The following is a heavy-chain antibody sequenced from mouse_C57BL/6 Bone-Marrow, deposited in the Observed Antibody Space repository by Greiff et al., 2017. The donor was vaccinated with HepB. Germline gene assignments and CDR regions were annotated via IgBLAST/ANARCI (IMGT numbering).Heavy chain of an antibody. Sequence: QVQLKESGAELAKPGASVKLSCKASGYTFTSYWMHWVKQRPGQGLEWIGYINPSSGYTKYNQKFKDKATLTADKSSITAYMQLSSLTYEDSAVYYCATIYYGNYCSCFAYWGQGTLVTVSA. D-gene: IGHD2-1*01. J-gene: IGHJ3*01. V-gene: IGHV1-7*01. CDR2: INPSSGYT. CDR1: GYTFTSYW. CDR3: ATIYYGNYCSCFAY.